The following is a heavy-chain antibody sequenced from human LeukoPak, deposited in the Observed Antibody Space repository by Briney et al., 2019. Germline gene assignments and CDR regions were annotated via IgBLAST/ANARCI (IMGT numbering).Heavy chain of an antibody. CDR3: AKELVDGYDFDY. Sequence: PGGSLRLSCAASGFTVSSNYLSWVRQAPGKGLEWVSVIYSGGSTYYADSVKGRFTISRDNSKNTLYLQMNSLRTEDTAVYYCAKELVDGYDFDYWGQGTLVTVSS. CDR1: GFTVSSNY. CDR2: IYSGGST. V-gene: IGHV3-53*05. J-gene: IGHJ4*02. D-gene: IGHD5-24*01.